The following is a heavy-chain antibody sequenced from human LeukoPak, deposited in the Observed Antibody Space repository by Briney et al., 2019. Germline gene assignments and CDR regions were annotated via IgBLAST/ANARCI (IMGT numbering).Heavy chain of an antibody. V-gene: IGHV4-39*07. D-gene: IGHD6-19*01. CDR1: GGSINSSSYY. Sequence: SETLSLTCTVPGGSINSSSYYWGWIRQPPGKGLEWIGSVYYSGSTHYNPSLKSRVTISVDTSKNQFSLKLSSVTAADTAVYYCAREWLVTSYYYYMDVWGKGTTVTVSS. J-gene: IGHJ6*03. CDR3: AREWLVTSYYYYMDV. CDR2: VYYSGST.